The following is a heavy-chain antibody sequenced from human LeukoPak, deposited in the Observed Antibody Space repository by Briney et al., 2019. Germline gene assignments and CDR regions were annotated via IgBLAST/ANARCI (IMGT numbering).Heavy chain of an antibody. CDR1: NYSISNILY. CDR3: ARRTYGYYMDV. V-gene: IGHV4-38-2*02. D-gene: IGHD4-17*01. CDR2: TYRSGSH. Sequence: RSEPLSLTCSGSNYSISNILYWGWLRQPPGKGLEWSGSTYRSGSHFYNPSLKSRVPISLDTSKSQFSLKLSSVTAAGTGVYFCARRTYGYYMDVWGKGTTVTVSS. J-gene: IGHJ6*03.